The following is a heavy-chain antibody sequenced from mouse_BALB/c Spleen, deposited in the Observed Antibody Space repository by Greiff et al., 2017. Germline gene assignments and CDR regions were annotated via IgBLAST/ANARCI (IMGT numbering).Heavy chain of an antibody. CDR2: IDPANGNT. V-gene: IGHV14-3*02. CDR3: ARGYWYFDV. CDR1: GFNFTDSY. Sequence: VQLQQSGAELVKPGASVKLSCTASGFNFTDSYMHWVKQRPEQGLEWIGRIDPANGNTKYDPKFQGKATITADTSSNTAYLQLSSLTSEDTAVYYCARGYWYFDVWGAGTTVTVSA. J-gene: IGHJ1*01.